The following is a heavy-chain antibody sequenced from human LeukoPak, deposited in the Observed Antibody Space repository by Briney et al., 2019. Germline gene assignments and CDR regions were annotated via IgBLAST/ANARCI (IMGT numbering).Heavy chain of an antibody. CDR3: ARGGRDAFLNIHYYYMDV. D-gene: IGHD2/OR15-2a*01. Sequence: SETLSLTCTVSGGSISSYYWSWIRQPPGKGLEWIGYIYYSGSTNYNPSLKSRVTISVDTSKNQFSLKLSSVTAADTAVYYCARGGRDAFLNIHYYYMDVWGKGTTVTVSS. CDR1: GGSISSYY. V-gene: IGHV4-59*12. J-gene: IGHJ6*03. CDR2: IYYSGST.